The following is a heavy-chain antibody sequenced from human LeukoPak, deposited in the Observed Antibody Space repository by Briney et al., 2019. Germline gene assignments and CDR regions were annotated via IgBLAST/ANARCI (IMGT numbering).Heavy chain of an antibody. CDR3: AKDRYSIWYLTIDH. Sequence: ASVKVSCKASGYTFTSYAMHWVRQAPGQRLEWMGWINVGNGNTKYSQEFQGRVTITRDTSASTAYMELSSLRAEDTAVYYCAKDRYSIWYLTIDHWGQGTLVTVSS. D-gene: IGHD6-13*01. V-gene: IGHV1-3*03. CDR2: INVGNGNT. CDR1: GYTFTSYA. J-gene: IGHJ4*02.